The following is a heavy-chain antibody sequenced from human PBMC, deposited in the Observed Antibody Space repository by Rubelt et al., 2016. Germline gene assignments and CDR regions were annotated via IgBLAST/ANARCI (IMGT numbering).Heavy chain of an antibody. J-gene: IGHJ4*02. V-gene: IGHV3-48*01. CDR1: GFTFSSYS. Sequence: EVQLVESGGGLVQPGGSLRLSCAASGFTFSSYSMNWVRQAPGKGLEWVSYISSSSSTIYYADSVKGRFTISRDNSKNTVDLQMNSLRVEDTAVYYCVREFKGNYIEEFDYWGQGTLVTVSS. CDR3: VREFKGNYIEEFDY. CDR2: ISSSSSTI. D-gene: IGHD4-11*01.